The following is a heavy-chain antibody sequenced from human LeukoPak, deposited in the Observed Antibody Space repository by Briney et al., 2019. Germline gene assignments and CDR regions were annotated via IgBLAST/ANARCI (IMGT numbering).Heavy chain of an antibody. CDR3: AREDVDYDFWSGYLGPTYMDV. D-gene: IGHD3-3*01. CDR2: INTDGSST. Sequence: GGSLRLSCAASGFTFSSYWMHWVRQAPGKGLVWVSRINTDGSSTSYADSVKGRFTISRDNAKNTLYLQMNSLRAEDTAVYYCAREDVDYDFWSGYLGPTYMDVWGKGTTVTVSS. V-gene: IGHV3-74*01. CDR1: GFTFSSYW. J-gene: IGHJ6*03.